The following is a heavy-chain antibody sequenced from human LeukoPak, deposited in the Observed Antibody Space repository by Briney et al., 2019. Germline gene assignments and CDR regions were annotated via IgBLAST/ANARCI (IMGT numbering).Heavy chain of an antibody. CDR1: GGTFSSYA. V-gene: IGHV1-69*04. J-gene: IGHJ6*02. D-gene: IGHD2-2*01. Sequence: SVKVSCKASGGTFSSYAISWVRQAPGQGLKWMGRIIPILGIANYAQKFQGRVTMTEDTSTDTAYMELNSLRSDDTAVYYCATDPGEIVPAAKGPRGDYCYGMDVWGQGTTVTVSS. CDR3: ATDPGEIVPAAKGPRGDYCYGMDV. CDR2: IIPILGIA.